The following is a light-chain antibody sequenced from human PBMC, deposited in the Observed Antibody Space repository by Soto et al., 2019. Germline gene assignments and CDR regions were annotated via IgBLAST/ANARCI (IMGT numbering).Light chain of an antibody. CDR2: GIS. V-gene: IGKV3-15*01. CDR1: QSVNSN. CDR3: QQFGTSPLVT. Sequence: EMVMTQSPAILSVSPGESATLSCRASQSVNSNYLAWYQQHPGQPARLLIYGISTRATGIPARFSGSGSGTEFSLTISSLQSEDFAVSYCQQFGTSPLVTFGPGTKVDIK. J-gene: IGKJ3*01.